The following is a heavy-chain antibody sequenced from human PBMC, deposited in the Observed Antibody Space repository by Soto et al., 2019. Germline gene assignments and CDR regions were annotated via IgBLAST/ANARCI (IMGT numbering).Heavy chain of an antibody. J-gene: IGHJ4*02. CDR1: GFSLTTSGVG. V-gene: IGHV2-5*02. CDR2: IFWDNDK. CDR3: AHSNRRPSCSGGNCYSFVY. Sequence: QITLKESGPTLVNPTQTLSLTCTFSGFSLTTSGVGVGWIRQPPGKALEWLALIFWDNDKRYSPSLKSRLTITKDTSKNQVVLTMTNVDPVDTATYYCAHSNRRPSCSGGNCYSFVYWGQGTLVTVSS. D-gene: IGHD2-15*01.